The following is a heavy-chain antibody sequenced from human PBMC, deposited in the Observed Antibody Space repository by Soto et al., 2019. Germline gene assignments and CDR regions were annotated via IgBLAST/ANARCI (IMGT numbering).Heavy chain of an antibody. CDR3: ARESKYDTSGYPPWFAP. CDR1: VASISSGGYY. J-gene: IGHJ5*02. V-gene: IGHV4-31*03. Sequence: QVQLQESGPGLVKPSQTLSLTCTVSVASISSGGYYWSWIRQHPGEGLEWIGYIYYSGSTSYNPSLKSRVTISVDTSKNQFSPKLSSVTAADTAVYYCARESKYDTSGYPPWFAPWGQGTLVTVSS. CDR2: IYYSGST. D-gene: IGHD3-22*01.